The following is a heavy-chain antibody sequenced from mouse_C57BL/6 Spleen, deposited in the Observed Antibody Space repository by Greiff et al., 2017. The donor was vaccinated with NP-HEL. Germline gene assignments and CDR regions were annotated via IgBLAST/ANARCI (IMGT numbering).Heavy chain of an antibody. CDR3: ARRSSETKAIDY. D-gene: IGHD2-12*01. Sequence: EVMLVESGGDLVKPGGSLKLSCAASGFTFSSYGMSWVRQTPDKRLEWVATISSGGSYTYYPDSVKGRFTISRDNAKNPLYLQMSSLKSEDTAMYYCARRSSETKAIDYWGTGTSVPVSS. V-gene: IGHV5-6*02. J-gene: IGHJ4*01. CDR2: ISSGGSYT. CDR1: GFTFSSYG.